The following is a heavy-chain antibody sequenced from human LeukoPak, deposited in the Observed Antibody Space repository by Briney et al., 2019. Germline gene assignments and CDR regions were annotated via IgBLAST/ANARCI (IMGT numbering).Heavy chain of an antibody. D-gene: IGHD6-13*01. CDR2: INPNSGGT. CDR3: AREKQQLVPYYGMDV. CDR1: GYTFTGYY. V-gene: IGHV1-2*02. Sequence: GASVKVSCKASGYTFTGYYMHWVRQAPGQGLEWMGWINPNSGGTNYAQKLQGRVTMTRDTSISTAYMELSRLRSDDTAVYYCAREKQQLVPYYGMDVWGQGTTVTVSS. J-gene: IGHJ6*02.